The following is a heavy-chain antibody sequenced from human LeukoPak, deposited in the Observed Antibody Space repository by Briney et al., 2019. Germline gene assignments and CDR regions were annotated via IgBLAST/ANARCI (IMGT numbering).Heavy chain of an antibody. V-gene: IGHV3-30*03. D-gene: IGHD2-2*01. Sequence: GRSLRLSCAASGFTFSSYGMHWVRQAPGKGLEWVAVISYDGSNKYYADSVKGRFTISRDNAKNSLYLQMNSLRAEDTAVYYCARDTGNIVVVPAASGAFDIWGQGTMVTVSS. CDR3: ARDTGNIVVVPAASGAFDI. CDR2: ISYDGSNK. CDR1: GFTFSSYG. J-gene: IGHJ3*02.